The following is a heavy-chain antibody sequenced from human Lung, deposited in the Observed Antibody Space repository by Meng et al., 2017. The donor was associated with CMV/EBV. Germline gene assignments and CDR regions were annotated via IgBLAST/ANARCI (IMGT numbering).Heavy chain of an antibody. CDR2: FDLEDGKT. CDR1: GYRLSELS. D-gene: IGHD3/OR15-3a*01. Sequence: ASVXVSXKVSGYRLSELSMHWVRQAPGKGLEWMGGFDLEDGKTIYAQKFQGRVTMTEDTSTDTAYMDLSSLRSEDTAVYYCAIFGLVGGLDAFDVWVQVTXVTVSS. V-gene: IGHV1-24*01. CDR3: AIFGLVGGLDAFDV. J-gene: IGHJ3*01.